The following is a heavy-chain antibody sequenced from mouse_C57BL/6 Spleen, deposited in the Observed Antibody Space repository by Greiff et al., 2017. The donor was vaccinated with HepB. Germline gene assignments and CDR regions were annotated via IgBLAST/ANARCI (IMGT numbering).Heavy chain of an antibody. V-gene: IGHV5-17*01. D-gene: IGHD1-1*01. J-gene: IGHJ2*01. CDR2: ISSGSSTI. CDR1: GFTFSDYG. CDR3: ARRGYYGSSYVYFDY. Sequence: EVQGVESGGGLVKPGGSLKLSCAASGFTFSDYGMHWVRQAPEKGLEWVAYISSGSSTIYYADTVKGRFTISRDNTKNTLFLQMTSLRSEDTAMYYCARRGYYGSSYVYFDYWGQGTTLTVSS.